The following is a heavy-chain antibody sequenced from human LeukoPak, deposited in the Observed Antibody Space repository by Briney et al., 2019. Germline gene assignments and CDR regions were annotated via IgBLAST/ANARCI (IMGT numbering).Heavy chain of an antibody. Sequence: ASVKVSCKASGGTFSSYAISWVRQAPGQGLEWMGGIIPIFGTANYAQKFQGRVTITADKSTSTAYMELSSLRSEDTAVYYCARDRGLYYYGSGSHWFDPWGQGTLVTVSS. CDR2: IIPIFGTA. CDR1: GGTFSSYA. CDR3: ARDRGLYYYGSGSHWFDP. D-gene: IGHD3-10*01. J-gene: IGHJ5*02. V-gene: IGHV1-69*06.